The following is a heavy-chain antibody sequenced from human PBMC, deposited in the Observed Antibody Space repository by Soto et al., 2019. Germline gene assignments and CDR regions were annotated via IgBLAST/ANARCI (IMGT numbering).Heavy chain of an antibody. V-gene: IGHV5-51*01. CDR3: ARCPPSYCTSGRFDP. CDR1: GYSFSTYW. D-gene: IGHD2-8*01. Sequence: EVQLVQSGAEVKKPGESLKISCKASGYSFSTYWIAWVRQMPGKGLEWMGIIYPGDSDTKYSPSFQGQVTISADKSIRTAYLQWSSLKTSDTAMYYCARCPPSYCTSGRFDPWGQGTLVTVSS. J-gene: IGHJ5*02. CDR2: IYPGDSDT.